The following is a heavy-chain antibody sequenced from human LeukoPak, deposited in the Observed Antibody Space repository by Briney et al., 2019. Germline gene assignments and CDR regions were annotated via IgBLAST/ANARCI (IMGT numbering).Heavy chain of an antibody. CDR3: TTDDYSD. V-gene: IGHV3-15*01. CDR2: IKSKSDGGTT. Sequence: GGSLRLSCAASGFTFTNAWMSWARQAPGKGLECVGRIKSKSDGGTTDYAAPVKGRFTISRDDSENMLYLQMNSLKTEDTALYYCTTDDYSDWGQGTLVTVSS. J-gene: IGHJ4*02. D-gene: IGHD4-11*01. CDR1: GFTFTNAW.